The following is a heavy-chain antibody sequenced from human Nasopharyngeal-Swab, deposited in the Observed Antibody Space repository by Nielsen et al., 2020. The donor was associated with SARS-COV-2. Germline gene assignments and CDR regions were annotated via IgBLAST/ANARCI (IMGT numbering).Heavy chain of an antibody. V-gene: IGHV3-64*01. Sequence: RGSLRLSCAASGFTFSSYTMHWVRQAPGKGLEYVSAISSNGGSTYYANSVKGRFTISRDNSKHTLYLQMGSLRAEDMAVYYCARGRSSGWYKAFDIWGQGTMVTVSS. D-gene: IGHD6-19*01. CDR1: GFTFSSYT. J-gene: IGHJ3*02. CDR2: ISSNGGST. CDR3: ARGRSSGWYKAFDI.